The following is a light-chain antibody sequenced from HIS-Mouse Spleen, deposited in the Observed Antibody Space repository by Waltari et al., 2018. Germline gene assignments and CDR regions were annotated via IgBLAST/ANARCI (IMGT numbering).Light chain of an antibody. V-gene: IGLV2-8*01. CDR2: EVS. CDR3: SSYAGSNNYV. CDR1: SSDAVGYNY. Sequence: QSALTQPPSASGSPGQSVTNSCTGTSSDAVGYNYVSWYQQHPGKAPKLMIYEVSKRPSGVPDRFSGSKSGNTASLTVSGLQAEDEADYYCSSYAGSNNYVFGTGTKVTVL. J-gene: IGLJ1*01.